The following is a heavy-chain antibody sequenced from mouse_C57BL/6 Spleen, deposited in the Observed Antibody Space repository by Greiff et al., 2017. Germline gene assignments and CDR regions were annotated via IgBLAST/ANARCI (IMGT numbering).Heavy chain of an antibody. J-gene: IGHJ3*01. CDR2: ISSGSSTI. CDR3: ARAYYYGSSQFAY. Sequence: EVQLVESGGGLVKPGGSLKLSCAASGFTFSDYGMHWVRQAPEKGLEWVAYISSGSSTIYYADTVKGRFTISRDNAKNTLFLQMTSLRSEDTAMYYCARAYYYGSSQFAYWGQGTLVTVSA. D-gene: IGHD1-1*01. CDR1: GFTFSDYG. V-gene: IGHV5-17*01.